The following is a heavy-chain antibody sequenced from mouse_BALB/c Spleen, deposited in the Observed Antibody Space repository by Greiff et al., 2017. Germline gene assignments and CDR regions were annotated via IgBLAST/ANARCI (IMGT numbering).Heavy chain of an antibody. V-gene: IGHV5-17*02. CDR3: ARERTYYGLAY. J-gene: IGHJ3*01. CDR2: ISSGSSTI. D-gene: IGHD2-10*01. CDR1: GFTFSSFG. Sequence: EVNVVESGGGLVKPGGSLKLSCAASGFTFSSFGMHWVRQAPEKGLEWVAYISSGSSTIYYADTVKGRFTISRDNPKNTLFLQMTSLRSEDTAMYYCARERTYYGLAYWGQGTLVTVSA.